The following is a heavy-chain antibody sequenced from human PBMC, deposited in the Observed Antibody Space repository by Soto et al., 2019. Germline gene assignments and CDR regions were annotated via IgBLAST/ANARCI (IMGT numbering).Heavy chain of an antibody. CDR2: INHSGST. Sequence: PSETLSLTCAVYGGSFSGYYWSWIRQPPGKGLEWIGEINHSGSTNYNPSLKSRVTISVDTSKNQFSLKLSSVTAADTAVYYCARERVAGDVDDWGQGTLVTVSS. J-gene: IGHJ4*02. D-gene: IGHD4-17*01. CDR3: ARERVAGDVDD. V-gene: IGHV4-34*01. CDR1: GGSFSGYY.